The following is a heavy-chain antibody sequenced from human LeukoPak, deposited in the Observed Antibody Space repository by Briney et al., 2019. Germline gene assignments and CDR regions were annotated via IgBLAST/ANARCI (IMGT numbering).Heavy chain of an antibody. V-gene: IGHV4-59*01. CDR3: ARGGYYSYYYLDV. J-gene: IGHJ6*03. Sequence: KSSETLSLTCTVSGGSISTYSWSWIRQPPGKGLEWIGYIYYTGSSNYNPSLKSRVTISVDTSKNQFSLKLTSVTAADTAVYYCARGGYYSYYYLDVWGKGTTVTVSS. CDR1: GGSISTYS. CDR2: IYYTGSS.